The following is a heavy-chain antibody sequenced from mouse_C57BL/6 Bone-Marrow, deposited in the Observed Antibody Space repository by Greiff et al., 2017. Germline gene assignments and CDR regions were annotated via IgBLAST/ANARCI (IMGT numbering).Heavy chain of an antibody. CDR1: GYTFTSYW. Sequence: QVQLQQPGAELVKPGASVKLSCKASGYTFTSYWMHWVKQRPGRGLEWIGRIDPNSGGTKYNEKFKSKATLTVDKPASTAYMQLSSLTSEDSAVSYCAGIITTVVALHWYFDVWGTGTTVTVSS. CDR3: AGIITTVVALHWYFDV. CDR2: IDPNSGGT. V-gene: IGHV1-72*01. J-gene: IGHJ1*03. D-gene: IGHD1-1*01.